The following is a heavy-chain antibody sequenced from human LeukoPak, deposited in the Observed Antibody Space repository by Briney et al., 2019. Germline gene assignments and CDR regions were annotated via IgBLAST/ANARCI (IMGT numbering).Heavy chain of an antibody. Sequence: PGGSLRLPCAASGFTFSSYSMNWVRQAPGKGLEWVSYISTSSSTIYYADSVKGRFTISRDNAKNSLYLQMNSLRAEDTAVYYCARGPLTGRAGYWGQGTLVTVSS. CDR1: GFTFSSYS. J-gene: IGHJ4*02. D-gene: IGHD2-8*02. V-gene: IGHV3-48*01. CDR3: ARGPLTGRAGY. CDR2: ISTSSSTI.